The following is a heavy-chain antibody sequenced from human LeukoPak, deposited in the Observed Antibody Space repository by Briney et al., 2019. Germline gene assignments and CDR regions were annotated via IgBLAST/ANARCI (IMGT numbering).Heavy chain of an antibody. J-gene: IGHJ6*02. CDR2: ISWNSGSI. CDR3: ANALRLGDPGDYYYGMDV. D-gene: IGHD3-16*01. Sequence: PGGSLRLSCAASGFTFDDYAMHWVRQAPGKGLEWVSGISWNSGSIGYADSVKGRFTISRDNAKNSLYLQMNSLRAEDTALYYCANALRLGDPGDYYYGMDVWGQGTTVTVSS. V-gene: IGHV3-9*01. CDR1: GFTFDDYA.